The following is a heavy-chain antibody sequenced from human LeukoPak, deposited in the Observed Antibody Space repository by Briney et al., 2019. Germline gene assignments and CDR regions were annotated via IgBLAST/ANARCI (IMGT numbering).Heavy chain of an antibody. Sequence: NPSETLSLTCTVSGGSISSYYWSWIRQPPGKGLEWIGYIYYSGSTNYNPSLKSRVTISVDTSKNQFSLKLSSVTAADTAVYYCARGGDIVATKPFDYWGQGTLVTVSS. J-gene: IGHJ4*02. CDR1: GGSISSYY. D-gene: IGHD5-12*01. CDR2: IYYSGST. V-gene: IGHV4-59*01. CDR3: ARGGDIVATKPFDY.